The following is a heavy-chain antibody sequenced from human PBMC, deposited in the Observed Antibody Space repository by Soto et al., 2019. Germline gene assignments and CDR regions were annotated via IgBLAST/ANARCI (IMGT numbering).Heavy chain of an antibody. J-gene: IGHJ4*02. CDR1: GYTFTSYA. V-gene: IGHV1-3*05. CDR2: INAGNGNT. CDR3: ARSIVVVTALDY. D-gene: IGHD2-21*02. Sequence: QVQLVQSGAEEKKPGASVKVSCKASGYTFTSYAMNWVRQAPGQRLEWMGWINAGNGNTKYSQKFQGRVTITRDTSAITAYMELSSLRSEDTAVYYCARSIVVVTALDYWGQGTLVTVSS.